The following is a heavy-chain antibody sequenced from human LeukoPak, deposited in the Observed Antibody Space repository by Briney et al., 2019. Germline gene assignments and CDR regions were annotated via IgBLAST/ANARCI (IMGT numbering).Heavy chain of an antibody. D-gene: IGHD3-10*01. V-gene: IGHV3-30-3*01. Sequence: GGSLRLSCAASGFTFSSYAMSWVRQAPGKGLEWVAVISYDGSNKYYADSVKGRFTISRDNSKNTLYLQMNSLRAEDTAVCYCARTTMVRGVTPWGQGTLVTVSS. J-gene: IGHJ4*02. CDR3: ARTTMVRGVTP. CDR2: ISYDGSNK. CDR1: GFTFSSYA.